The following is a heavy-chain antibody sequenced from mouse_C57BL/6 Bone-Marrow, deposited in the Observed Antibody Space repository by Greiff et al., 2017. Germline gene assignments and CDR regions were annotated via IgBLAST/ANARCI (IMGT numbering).Heavy chain of an antibody. J-gene: IGHJ2*01. Sequence: EVQGVESGEGLVKPGGSLKLSCAASGFTFSSYAMSWVRQTPEKRLEWVAYISSGGDYIYYADTVKGRFTISRDNARNTLYLQMSSLKSEDTAMYYCTREDGSSSYYFDYWGQGTTLTVSS. CDR2: ISSGGDYI. CDR1: GFTFSSYA. CDR3: TREDGSSSYYFDY. D-gene: IGHD1-1*01. V-gene: IGHV5-9-1*02.